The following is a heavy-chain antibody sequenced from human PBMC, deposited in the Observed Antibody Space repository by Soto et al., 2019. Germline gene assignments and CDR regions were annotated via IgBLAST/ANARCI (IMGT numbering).Heavy chain of an antibody. CDR1: GGSFSGYY. V-gene: IGHV4-34*01. CDR3: ARGQVYGSGRFYYYYMDV. Sequence: SETLSLTCAVYGGSFSGYYWSWIRQPPGKGLEWIGEINHSGSTNYNPSLKSRVTISVDTSKNQFSLKLSSVTAADTAVYYCARGQVYGSGRFYYYYMDVWGKGTTVTVSS. J-gene: IGHJ6*03. D-gene: IGHD3-10*01. CDR2: INHSGST.